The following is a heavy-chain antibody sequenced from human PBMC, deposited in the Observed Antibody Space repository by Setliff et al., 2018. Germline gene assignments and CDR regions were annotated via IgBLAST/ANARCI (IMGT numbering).Heavy chain of an antibody. Sequence: LRLSCAASGFTFSSYGMYWVRQAPGKGLEWVAVIWYDGSKKYNADSVKGRLTISRDNSNNTLYLQMNSLRVEDTAVYYCARGGPRQGGAFDIWGQGTMVTVSS. CDR3: ARGGPRQGGAFDI. J-gene: IGHJ3*02. V-gene: IGHV3-33*01. CDR2: IWYDGSKK. CDR1: GFTFSSYG.